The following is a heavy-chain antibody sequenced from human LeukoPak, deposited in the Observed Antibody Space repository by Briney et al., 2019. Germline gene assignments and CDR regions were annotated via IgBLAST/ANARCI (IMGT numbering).Heavy chain of an antibody. J-gene: IGHJ4*02. CDR3: PRDLFEDYYDSSGYYAPFGY. D-gene: IGHD3-22*01. CDR2: ISYDGSNK. Sequence: PGRSLRLSCAASGFTFSSYAMHWVRQAPGKGLEWVAVISYDGSNKYYADSVKGRFTISRDNSKNTLYLQMNSLRAEDTAVYYCPRDLFEDYYDSSGYYAPFGYWGQGTLVTVSS. V-gene: IGHV3-30-3*01. CDR1: GFTFSSYA.